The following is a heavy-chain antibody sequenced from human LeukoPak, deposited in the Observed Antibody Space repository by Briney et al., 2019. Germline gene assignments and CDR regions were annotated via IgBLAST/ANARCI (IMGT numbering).Heavy chain of an antibody. CDR3: ACSRLYYYDSSGYPDQTDY. V-gene: IGHV4-4*07. J-gene: IGHJ4*02. D-gene: IGHD3-22*01. CDR1: GGSISSYY. CDR2: IYTSGST. Sequence: PSETLSLTCTVSGGSISSYYWSWIRQPAGKGLEWIGRIYTSGSTNYNPSLKSRVTMSVDTPKNQFSLKLSSVTAADTAVYYCACSRLYYYDSSGYPDQTDYWGQGTLVTVSS.